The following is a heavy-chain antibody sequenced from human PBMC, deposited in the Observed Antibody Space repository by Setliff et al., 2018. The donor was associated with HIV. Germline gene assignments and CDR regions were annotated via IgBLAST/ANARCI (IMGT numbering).Heavy chain of an antibody. D-gene: IGHD2-21*02. CDR1: GYSISSGYY. CDR3: ATSVGYCGGDCSDY. Sequence: KTSETLSLTCAVSGYSISSGYYWGWIRQPPGKGLEWIGSIYHSGSTYYNPSLKSRVTISVDTSKNQFSLKLSSVTAADTAVYYCATSVGYCGGDCSDYWGQGTLVTVSS. J-gene: IGHJ4*02. CDR2: IYHSGST. V-gene: IGHV4-38-2*01.